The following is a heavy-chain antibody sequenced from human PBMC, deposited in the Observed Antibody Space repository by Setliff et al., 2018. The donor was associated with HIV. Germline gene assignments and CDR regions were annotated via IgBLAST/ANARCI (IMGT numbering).Heavy chain of an antibody. CDR1: GYSVSSGYY. CDR3: ARGVGIGGNWFDP. CDR2: RYYTGTT. V-gene: IGHV4-38-2*01. D-gene: IGHD2-15*01. Sequence: SETLSLTCAVSGYSVSSGYYWAWIRQAPGKGLQWIGQRYYTGTTDYNPSLSSRVTIPQDKSRNQFSLKLTSVTATDTAIYYCARGVGIGGNWFDPWGQGIMVTAPQ. J-gene: IGHJ5*02.